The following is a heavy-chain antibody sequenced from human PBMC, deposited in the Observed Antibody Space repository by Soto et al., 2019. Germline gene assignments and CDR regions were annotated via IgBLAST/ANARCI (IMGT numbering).Heavy chain of an antibody. CDR1: GFTFKNYA. D-gene: IGHD2-21*02. Sequence: GGSLRLSXAASGFTFKNYAMSWVRQAPGKGLEWVSSISNSGGSTYYADSVQGRFTISRDNSKNTLSLQMNSLRAEDTAIYYCANHRGFLVTQYFFDYWGQGTLVTVSS. CDR3: ANHRGFLVTQYFFDY. CDR2: ISNSGGST. V-gene: IGHV3-23*01. J-gene: IGHJ4*02.